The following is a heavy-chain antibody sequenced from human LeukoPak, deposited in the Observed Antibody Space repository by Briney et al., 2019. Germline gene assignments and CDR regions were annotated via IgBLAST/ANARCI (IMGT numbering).Heavy chain of an antibody. V-gene: IGHV3-66*02. CDR2: VYGDGTN. CDR1: RFTVSSSY. D-gene: IGHD3-22*01. Sequence: GGSLRLSCVASRFTVSSSYMGWVRQAPGEGLEWVSVVYGDGTNYYPDSVTGRFTISRDNSQNTLYLQLDSLRTEDTAVYYCERLYDRSVYGAFDIWGQGTMVTVSS. CDR3: ERLYDRSVYGAFDI. J-gene: IGHJ3*02.